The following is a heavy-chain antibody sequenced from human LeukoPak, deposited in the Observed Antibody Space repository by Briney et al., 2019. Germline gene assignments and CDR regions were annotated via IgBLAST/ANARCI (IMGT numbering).Heavy chain of an antibody. CDR1: RIIVSSNY. Sequence: GGSLRLSCVASRIIVSSNYMTGVRQAPGKGLEWVSVIYSGGSTYYADSVKGRFTISRDNSKNTLYLQMNNLRVEDTAVYYCARDRSWFDPWGQGTPVTVSS. CDR2: IYSGGST. CDR3: ARDRSWFDP. J-gene: IGHJ5*02. D-gene: IGHD6-19*01. V-gene: IGHV3-66*01.